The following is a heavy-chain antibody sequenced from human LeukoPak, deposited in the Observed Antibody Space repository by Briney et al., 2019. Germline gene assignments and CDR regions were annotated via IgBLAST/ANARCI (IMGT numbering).Heavy chain of an antibody. CDR3: ARGDYYGSGSYDYYYMDV. CDR1: GGSISSGSYY. D-gene: IGHD3-10*01. V-gene: IGHV4-61*02. J-gene: IGHJ6*03. CDR2: IYSSGST. Sequence: SETLSLTCTVSGGSISSGSYYWSWIRQPAGKGLEWIGRIYSSGSTNYNPSLKSRVIISVDTSKNQFSLKLSSVTAADTAVYYCARGDYYGSGSYDYYYMDVWGKGTTVTISS.